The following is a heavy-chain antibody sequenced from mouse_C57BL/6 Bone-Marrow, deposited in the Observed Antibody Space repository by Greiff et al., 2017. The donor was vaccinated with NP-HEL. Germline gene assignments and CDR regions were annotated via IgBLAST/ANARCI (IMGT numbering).Heavy chain of an antibody. CDR3: ARSNYGSSYGSAY. J-gene: IGHJ3*01. Sequence: QVHVKQPGAELVMPGASVKLSCKASGYTFTSYWMHWVKQRPGQGLEWIGEIDPSDSYTNYNQKFKGKSTLTVDKSSSTAYMQLSSLTSEDSAVYYCARSNYGSSYGSAYWGQGTLVTVSA. D-gene: IGHD1-1*01. CDR1: GYTFTSYW. V-gene: IGHV1-69*01. CDR2: IDPSDSYT.